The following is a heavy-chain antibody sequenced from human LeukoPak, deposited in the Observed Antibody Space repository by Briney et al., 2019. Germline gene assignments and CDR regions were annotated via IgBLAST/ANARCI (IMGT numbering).Heavy chain of an antibody. Sequence: SETLSLTCTVSGGSISSYYWSWIRQPPGKGLEWIGYIYYSGSTNYNPSLKSRVTISVDTSKNQFSLKLSSVTAAGTAVYYCARHSEYYYGSGSYPPFDYWGQGTLVTVSS. CDR2: IYYSGST. CDR3: ARHSEYYYGSGSYPPFDY. J-gene: IGHJ4*02. CDR1: GGSISSYY. D-gene: IGHD3-10*01. V-gene: IGHV4-59*08.